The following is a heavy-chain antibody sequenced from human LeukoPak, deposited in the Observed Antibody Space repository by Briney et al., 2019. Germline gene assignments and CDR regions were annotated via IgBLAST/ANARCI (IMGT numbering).Heavy chain of an antibody. CDR3: ARHARRYCSSTSCYPWFDP. Sequence: SETLSLTCTVSGGSISSYYWSWIRQPPGKGLEWIGYICTSGSTNYNPSLKSRVTISVDTSKNQFSLKLSSVTAADTAVYYCARHARRYCSSTSCYPWFDPWGQGTLVTVPS. CDR1: GGSISSYY. J-gene: IGHJ5*02. CDR2: ICTSGST. V-gene: IGHV4-4*09. D-gene: IGHD2-2*01.